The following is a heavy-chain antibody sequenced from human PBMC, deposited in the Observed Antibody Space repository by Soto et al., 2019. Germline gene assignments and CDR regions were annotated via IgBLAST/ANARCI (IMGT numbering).Heavy chain of an antibody. D-gene: IGHD6-6*01. CDR3: ARVESVVFNWFDP. Sequence: GGSLRLSWAASGFTFSSYWMHWVRQAPGKGLVWVSRINSDGSSTSYADSVKGRFTISRDNAKNTLYLQMNSLRAEDTAVYYCARVESVVFNWFDPWGQGTLVTVSS. J-gene: IGHJ5*02. CDR1: GFTFSSYW. V-gene: IGHV3-74*01. CDR2: INSDGSST.